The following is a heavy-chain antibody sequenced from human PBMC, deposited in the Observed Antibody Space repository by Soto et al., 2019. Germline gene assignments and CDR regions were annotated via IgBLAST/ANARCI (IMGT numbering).Heavy chain of an antibody. D-gene: IGHD6-6*01. CDR3: AKDMGLYSSSSDY. J-gene: IGHJ4*02. Sequence: GGSLRLSCAASGFTFDDYAMHWVRQAPGKGLEWVSGISWNSGSIGYADSVKGRFTISRDNAKNSLYLQMNSLRAEDTALYYCAKDMGLYSSSSDYWGQGTLVTVSS. CDR2: ISWNSGSI. V-gene: IGHV3-9*01. CDR1: GFTFDDYA.